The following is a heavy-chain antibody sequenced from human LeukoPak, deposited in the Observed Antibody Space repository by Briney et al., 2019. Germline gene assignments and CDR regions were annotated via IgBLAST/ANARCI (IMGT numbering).Heavy chain of an antibody. CDR1: GFTFSSYS. CDR3: ATHASLGYDFWSRYYYYYMDV. Sequence: GGSLRLSCAASGFTFSSYSMHWVRQAQGKGLEWVSYISSTSSTIYYADSVKGRFTISRDNGKNSLYLQMNSLRAEDTAVYYCATHASLGYDFWSRYYYYYMDVWGKGTTVTVSS. J-gene: IGHJ6*03. CDR2: ISSTSSTI. V-gene: IGHV3-48*01. D-gene: IGHD3-3*01.